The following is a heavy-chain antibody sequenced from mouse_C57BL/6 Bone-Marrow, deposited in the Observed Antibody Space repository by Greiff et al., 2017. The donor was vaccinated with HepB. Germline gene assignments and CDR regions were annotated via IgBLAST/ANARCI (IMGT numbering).Heavy chain of an antibody. V-gene: IGHV1-80*01. CDR2: IYPGDGDT. D-gene: IGHD1-1*01. J-gene: IGHJ1*03. Sequence: VKLMESGAELVKPGASVKISCKASGYAFSSYWMNWVKQRPGKGLEWIGQIYPGDGDTNYNGKFKGKATLTADKSSSTAYMQLSSLTSEDSAVYVCARGLYYYGSSHWYFDVWGTGTTVTVSS. CDR1: GYAFSSYW. CDR3: ARGLYYYGSSHWYFDV.